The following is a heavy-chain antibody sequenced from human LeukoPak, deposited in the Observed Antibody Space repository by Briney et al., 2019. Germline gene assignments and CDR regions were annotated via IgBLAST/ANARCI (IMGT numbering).Heavy chain of an antibody. Sequence: SETLSLTCTVSGGSISSFYWSWIRQPPGKGLEWIGYIYYSGSTNYNPPLKSRVTISVDTSKTQFSLKLSSVTAADTAVYYCARSRDGYNFDYWGQGTLVTVSS. D-gene: IGHD5-24*01. CDR3: ARSRDGYNFDY. J-gene: IGHJ4*02. V-gene: IGHV4-59*08. CDR1: GGSISSFY. CDR2: IYYSGST.